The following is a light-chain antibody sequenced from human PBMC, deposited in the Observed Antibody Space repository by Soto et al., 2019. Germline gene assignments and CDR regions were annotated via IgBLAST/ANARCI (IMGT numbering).Light chain of an antibody. CDR3: QQYNNWPPFT. CDR2: GAS. V-gene: IGKV3-15*01. J-gene: IGKJ3*01. CDR1: QSVSSS. Sequence: EIVMTQSPATLSVSPGERVTLSCRASQSVSSSLAWYQQKPGQAPRLLIYGASTRATGIPARFSGSGSGTEFTLTISSLQSEDFAVYYCQQYNNWPPFTFGRGTKVDIK.